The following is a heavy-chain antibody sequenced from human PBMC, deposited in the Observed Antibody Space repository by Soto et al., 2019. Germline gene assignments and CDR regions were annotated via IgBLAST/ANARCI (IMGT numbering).Heavy chain of an antibody. CDR2: ITGSGNTI. V-gene: IGHV3-23*01. CDR1: GFIFSKYA. D-gene: IGHD2-21*02. J-gene: IGHJ4*02. CDR3: AKDDISGDGLWLVSD. Sequence: DVQLLASGGGLVQPGGSLRLSCAASGFIFSKYAMIWVRQAPGKGQEWVSGITGSGNTIEYAASVKGRFTISRDNSRNTVDLQMNSLRAEDTGMYYCAKDDISGDGLWLVSDWGQGTLVTVS.